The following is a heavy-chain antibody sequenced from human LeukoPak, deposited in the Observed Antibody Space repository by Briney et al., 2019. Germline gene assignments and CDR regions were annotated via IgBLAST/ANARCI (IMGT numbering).Heavy chain of an antibody. Sequence: ASETLSLTCTVSGGSISSGSYYWSWIRQPAGKGLEWIGRIYTSGSTNYNPSLKSRVTISVDTSKNQFSLKLSSVTAADTAVYYCARVSVGAIKNWGQGTLVTVSS. V-gene: IGHV4-61*02. CDR2: IYTSGST. CDR1: GGSISSGSYY. J-gene: IGHJ4*02. CDR3: ARVSVGAIKN. D-gene: IGHD1-26*01.